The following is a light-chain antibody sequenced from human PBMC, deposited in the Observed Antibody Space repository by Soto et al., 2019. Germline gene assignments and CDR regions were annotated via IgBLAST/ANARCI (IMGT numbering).Light chain of an antibody. CDR1: HNILFSSNNKNF. CDR2: WAS. Sequence: DIVMTQSPDSLAVSLGETATITCRSSHNILFSSNNKNFLAWYQQKPGQPPKLLFYWASTRESGVPDRFSGSGSGTHFTLTISSLQAEDVAVYYCQQYYSVPETFGQGTKVEIK. J-gene: IGKJ1*01. CDR3: QQYYSVPET. V-gene: IGKV4-1*01.